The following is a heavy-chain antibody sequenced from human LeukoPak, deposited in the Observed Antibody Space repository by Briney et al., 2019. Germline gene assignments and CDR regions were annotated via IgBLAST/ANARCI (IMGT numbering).Heavy chain of an antibody. CDR3: LRYIRRRPQFDY. CDR1: GGSISSYY. J-gene: IGHJ4*02. V-gene: IGHV4-39*01. CDR2: IYYSGST. Sequence: PSETLSLTCTVSGGSISSYYWGWIRQPPGKGLEWIGSIYYSGSTYHNPSLKSRVTISVDTSKNQFSLNLSSVTAADTAVYYCLRYIRRRPQFDYWGQGTLVTVSS.